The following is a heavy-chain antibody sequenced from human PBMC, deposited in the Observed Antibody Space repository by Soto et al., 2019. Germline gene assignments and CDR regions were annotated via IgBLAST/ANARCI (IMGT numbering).Heavy chain of an antibody. CDR1: GGSISSGDYY. D-gene: IGHD2-15*01. CDR3: AISAANSVYFHY. V-gene: IGHV4-30-4*01. CDR2: IYYSGST. Sequence: QVQLQESGPGLVKPSQTLSLTCTVSGGSISSGDYYWSWIRQPPGKGLEWIGYIYYSGSTYYNPSPNSPVTISVDTSKTHFSLKLSSVTAAATAVYYCAISAANSVYFHYWRQRTLVTVSS. J-gene: IGHJ4*02.